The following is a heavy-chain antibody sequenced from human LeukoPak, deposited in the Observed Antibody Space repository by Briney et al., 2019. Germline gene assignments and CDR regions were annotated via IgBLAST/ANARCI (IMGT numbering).Heavy chain of an antibody. CDR2: ISGSGGST. CDR3: AKDSTYYDILTGYYVGAPDY. Sequence: GGSLRLSCAASGFTFSSYGMSWVRQAPGKGLEWVSAISGSGGSTYYADSVKGRFTISRDNSKNTLYLQMNSLRAEDTAVYYCAKDSTYYDILTGYYVGAPDYWGQGTLVTVSS. V-gene: IGHV3-23*01. D-gene: IGHD3-9*01. CDR1: GFTFSSYG. J-gene: IGHJ4*02.